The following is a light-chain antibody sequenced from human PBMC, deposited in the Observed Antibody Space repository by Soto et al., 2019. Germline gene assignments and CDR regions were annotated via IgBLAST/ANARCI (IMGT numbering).Light chain of an antibody. CDR1: QSISSY. J-gene: IGKJ5*01. V-gene: IGKV1-39*01. Sequence: EIKMTQSPSSLSATEGDRVTITCRASQSISSYLNWFQQKPGKAPKLLIYAASSLQSGVPSRFSGSGSGTDFTLTVSSLQPEDFVTYYCQQGYSTPITFGQGTRLEIK. CDR2: AAS. CDR3: QQGYSTPIT.